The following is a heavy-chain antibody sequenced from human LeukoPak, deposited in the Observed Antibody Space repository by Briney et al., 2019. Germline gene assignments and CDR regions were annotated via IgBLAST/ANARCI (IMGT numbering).Heavy chain of an antibody. CDR2: ISAYNGNT. D-gene: IGHD2-2*01. CDR1: GYTFTSYG. J-gene: IGHJ5*02. CDR3: ARDPPVEDIVVVPAAPSNWYDP. Sequence: ASVKVSCKAYGYTFTSYGISWVRQAPGQGLEWMGWISAYNGNTNYAHKLQGRVTMTTDTSTSTAYMELRSLRSDDTAVYSCARDPPVEDIVVVPAAPSNWYDPWGQGTLVTVSS. V-gene: IGHV1-18*01.